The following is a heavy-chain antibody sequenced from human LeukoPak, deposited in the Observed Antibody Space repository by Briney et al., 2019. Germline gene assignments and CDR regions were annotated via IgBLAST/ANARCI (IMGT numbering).Heavy chain of an antibody. V-gene: IGHV4-38-2*02. CDR2: VYHSGST. CDR1: GYSISSGCY. D-gene: IGHD4-17*01. Sequence: SETLSPTCTVSGYSISSGCYWGWIRQPPGKGLEWIASVYHSGSTYYNPSLKSRVTISVDTSKNQFSLKVSSVTAADTAVYYCAREREYGDYSYWGQGTLVTVSS. J-gene: IGHJ4*02. CDR3: AREREYGDYSY.